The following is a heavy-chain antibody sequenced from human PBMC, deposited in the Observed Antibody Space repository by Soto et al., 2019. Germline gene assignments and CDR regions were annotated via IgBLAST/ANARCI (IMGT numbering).Heavy chain of an antibody. CDR3: ARFWSGYYRSL. CDR1: GVSISNGGYS. V-gene: IGHV4-30-2*01. Sequence: QVQLQESGSGLVKPSETLSLTCTVSGVSISNGGYSWSWIRQPPGKGLEWIGYIYHTGITFYNPSLKSRVAMSVDTSKDHFSLKLSSVTAADTDVYFCARFWSGYYRSLWGPGTLVTVSS. D-gene: IGHD3-3*01. CDR2: IYHTGIT. J-gene: IGHJ4*02.